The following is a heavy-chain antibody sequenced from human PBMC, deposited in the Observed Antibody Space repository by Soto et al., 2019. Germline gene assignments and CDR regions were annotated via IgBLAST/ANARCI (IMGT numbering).Heavy chain of an antibody. CDR1: GDTFSSYA. V-gene: IGHV1-69*06. D-gene: IGHD5-18*01. J-gene: IGHJ4*02. CDR3: ARAPVDTAMVWFL. Sequence: ASVKVSCKASGDTFSSYAISWVRQAPGQGLEWMGGIIPIFGTANYAQKFQGRVTITADKSTSTAYMELSSLRPEDTAVYYCARAPVDTAMVWFLWGQGTLVTVSS. CDR2: IIPIFGTA.